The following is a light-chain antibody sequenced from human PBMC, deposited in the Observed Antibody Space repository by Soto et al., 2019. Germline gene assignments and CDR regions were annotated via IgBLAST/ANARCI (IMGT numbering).Light chain of an antibody. CDR2: KAS. J-gene: IGKJ1*01. Sequence: DIQMTQSPSTLSASVGDRVTITCRARQSISSWLAWYQQKPGKAPKILIYKASSLESWVPSRFSGSGSGTEFTLTISSLQPDDFSTFYCQHYNSYPWTFGQGTKEEIK. CDR3: QHYNSYPWT. CDR1: QSISSW. V-gene: IGKV1-5*03.